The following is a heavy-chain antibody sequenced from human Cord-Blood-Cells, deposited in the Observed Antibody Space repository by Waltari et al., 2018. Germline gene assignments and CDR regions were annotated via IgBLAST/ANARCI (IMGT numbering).Heavy chain of an antibody. J-gene: IGHJ4*02. CDR3: ARDLGRSSSSGSFDY. Sequence: QVQLVESGGGVVQPGRSLRLSCAASGFTFSSYAMHWVRQAPGKGLAWVAVISYDGSNKYYADSVKGRFTISRDNSKNTLYLQMNSRRAEDTAVYYCARDLGRSSSSGSFDYWGQGTLVTVSS. CDR1: GFTFSSYA. V-gene: IGHV3-30-3*01. CDR2: ISYDGSNK. D-gene: IGHD6-6*01.